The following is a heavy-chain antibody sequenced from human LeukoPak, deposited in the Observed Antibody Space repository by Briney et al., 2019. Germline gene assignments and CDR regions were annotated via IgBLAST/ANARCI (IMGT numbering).Heavy chain of an antibody. Sequence: PSETLSLTCAVYGGSFSGYYWSWTRQPPGKGLEWIGEINHSGSTNYNPSLKSRVTISVDTSKNQFSLKLSSVTAADTAVYYCARAVPCSGGSCYYFDYWGQGTLVTVSS. CDR3: ARAVPCSGGSCYYFDY. J-gene: IGHJ4*02. CDR2: INHSGST. V-gene: IGHV4-34*01. D-gene: IGHD2-15*01. CDR1: GGSFSGYY.